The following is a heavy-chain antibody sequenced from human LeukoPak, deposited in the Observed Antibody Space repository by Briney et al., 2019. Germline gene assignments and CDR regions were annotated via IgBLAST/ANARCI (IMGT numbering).Heavy chain of an antibody. V-gene: IGHV3-48*02. CDR2: IRGRSDTT. D-gene: IGHD2-21*01. CDR3: ATIPTGGLVRAGVIDV. CDR1: GFTFTMFS. Sequence: GGSLRLSCAASGFTFTMFSMNWLRQAPGKGLEWIAFIRGRSDTTYYADSVQGRFTISRDNAEDSVYLQMDSLKDEDTAVYYCATIPTGGLVRAGVIDVWGQGTTVTVSS. J-gene: IGHJ6*02.